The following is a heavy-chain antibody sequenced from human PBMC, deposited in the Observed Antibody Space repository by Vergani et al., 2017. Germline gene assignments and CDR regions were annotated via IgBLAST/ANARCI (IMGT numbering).Heavy chain of an antibody. CDR2: IYTSGST. V-gene: IGHV4-4*07. CDR3: ARAPTYYDFWSGYYKRLYYFDY. CDR1: GGSISSYY. J-gene: IGHJ4*02. D-gene: IGHD3-3*01. Sequence: QVQLQESGPGLVKPSETLSLTCTVSGGSISSYYWSWIRQPAGKGLEWIGRIYTSGSTNYNPSLKSRVTMSVDTSKNQFSLKLSSVTAADTAVYYCARAPTYYDFWSGYYKRLYYFDYWGQGTLVTVSS.